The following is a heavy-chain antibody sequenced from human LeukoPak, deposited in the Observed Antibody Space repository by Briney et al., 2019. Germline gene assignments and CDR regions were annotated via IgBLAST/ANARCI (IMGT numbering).Heavy chain of an antibody. J-gene: IGHJ4*02. CDR2: IIPIFGTA. V-gene: IGHV1-69*01. CDR3: ARGVRLAAAIDY. Sequence: GASVKVSCKASGGTFSSYAISWVRQAPGQGLEWMGGIIPIFGTANYAQKFQGRVTINADESTSTAYMELSSLRSEDTAVYYCARGVRLAAAIDYWGQGTLVTVSS. D-gene: IGHD6-13*01. CDR1: GGTFSSYA.